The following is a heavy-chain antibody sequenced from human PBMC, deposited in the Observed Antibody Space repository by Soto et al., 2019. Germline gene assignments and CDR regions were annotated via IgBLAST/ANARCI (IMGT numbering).Heavy chain of an antibody. CDR2: LKRDGSEK. V-gene: IGHV3-7*01. Sequence: PGGSLRLSCAASGFTFGLYWMGWVRQAPGKGLEWVANLKRDGSEKYFLESVKGRFTISRDNAKNSFYLHMNNLRAEDTAVYFCARNGDFWSGYQYYYYGMDVWGQGTTVTVSS. J-gene: IGHJ6*02. CDR1: GFTFGLYW. D-gene: IGHD3-3*01. CDR3: ARNGDFWSGYQYYYYGMDV.